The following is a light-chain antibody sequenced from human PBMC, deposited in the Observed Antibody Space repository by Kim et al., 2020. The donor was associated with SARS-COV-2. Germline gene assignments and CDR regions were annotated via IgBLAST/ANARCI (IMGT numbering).Light chain of an antibody. CDR1: SSNIGSQL. J-gene: IGLJ3*02. Sequence: GQRVTISCSGSSSNIGSQLMFWCQHRPGTAPKLLIYNTNQRPSGVPGRFSGSKSGTSASLAISGLRSEDEGDYYCSTWDDSVSGRVFGGGTQLTVL. V-gene: IGLV1-47*02. CDR3: STWDDSVSGRV. CDR2: NTN.